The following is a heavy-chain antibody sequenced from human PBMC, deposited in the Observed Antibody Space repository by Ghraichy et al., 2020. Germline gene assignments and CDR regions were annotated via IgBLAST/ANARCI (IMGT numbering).Heavy chain of an antibody. CDR1: GFSLSTSGMC. D-gene: IGHD3-9*01. Sequence: SGPTLVKPTQTLTLTCTFSGFSLSTSGMCVSWIRQPPGKALEWLALIDWDDDKYYSTSLKTRLTISKDTSKNQVVLTMTNMDPVDTATYYCARTVRYFDWLLRSHYYYYGMDVWGQGTTVTVSS. CDR3: ARTVRYFDWLLRSHYYYYGMDV. CDR2: IDWDDDK. V-gene: IGHV2-70*01. J-gene: IGHJ6*02.